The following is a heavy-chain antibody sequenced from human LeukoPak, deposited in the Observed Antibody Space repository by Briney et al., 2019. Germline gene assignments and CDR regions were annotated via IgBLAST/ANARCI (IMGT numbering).Heavy chain of an antibody. D-gene: IGHD2-2*01. V-gene: IGHV4-38-2*02. J-gene: IGHJ5*02. CDR2: IYHSGST. CDR1: GYSISSGYY. CDR3: ARGGGAMPAYWFDP. Sequence: SETLSLTCTVSGYSISSGYYWGWIRQPPGKGLEWIGSIYHSGSTYYNASLKSRVTISVDTSKNQFSLKLSSVTAADTAVYYCARGGGAMPAYWFDPWGQGTLVTVSS.